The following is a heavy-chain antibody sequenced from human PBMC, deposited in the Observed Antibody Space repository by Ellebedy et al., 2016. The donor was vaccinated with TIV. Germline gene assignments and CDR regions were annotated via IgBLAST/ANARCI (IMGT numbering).Heavy chain of an antibody. CDR2: IYYSGTT. Sequence: SETLSLTCTVSGGSTSSSSYYWGWIRQPPGKGLEWIGNIYYSGTTSYTPSLKSRVTISIDTSKRQLSLTLTSMTAADTAVYYCARHNRPDGSLITMFRGARHPSYWYFDLWGRGTLVTVSS. J-gene: IGHJ2*01. CDR1: GGSTSSSSYY. V-gene: IGHV4-39*01. CDR3: ARHNRPDGSLITMFRGARHPSYWYFDL. D-gene: IGHD3-10*01.